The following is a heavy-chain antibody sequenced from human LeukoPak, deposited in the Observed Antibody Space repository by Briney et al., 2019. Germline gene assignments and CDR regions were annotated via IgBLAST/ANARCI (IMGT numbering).Heavy chain of an antibody. CDR3: AREDGYPGNDAFDI. CDR2: IYYSGST. D-gene: IGHD5-24*01. CDR1: GGSISSYY. Sequence: SETLSPTCTVSGGSISSYYWSWIRQPPGKGLEWIGYIYYSGSTNYNPSLKSRVTISVDTSKNQFSLKLSSVTAADTAVYYCAREDGYPGNDAFDIWGQGTMVTVSS. J-gene: IGHJ3*02. V-gene: IGHV4-59*01.